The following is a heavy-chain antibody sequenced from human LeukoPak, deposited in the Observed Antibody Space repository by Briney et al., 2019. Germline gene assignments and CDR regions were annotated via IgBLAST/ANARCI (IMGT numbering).Heavy chain of an antibody. V-gene: IGHV4-34*01. CDR1: GGSFSGYY. CDR3: ARQNKPARYYHYGMDV. Sequence: SETLSLTCAVYGGSFSGYYWSWIRQPPGKGLEWIGEINHSGSTNYNPSLKSRVTISVDTSKNQFSLKLSSVTAADTAVYYCARQNKPARYYHYGMDVWGQGTTVTVSS. J-gene: IGHJ6*02. D-gene: IGHD1/OR15-1a*01. CDR2: INHSGST.